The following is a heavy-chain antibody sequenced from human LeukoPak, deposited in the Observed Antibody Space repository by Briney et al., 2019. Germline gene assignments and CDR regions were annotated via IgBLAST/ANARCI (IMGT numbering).Heavy chain of an antibody. CDR1: GFTFSSYS. J-gene: IGHJ4*02. CDR2: INRDGRST. Sequence: GGSLRLSCAASGFTFSSYSMNWVRQAPGKGLVWVSRINRDGRSTNYAASVKGRFTISGDNATNTVFLQMNSLRAEDTAVYYCALPLRDGDFYFDYWGQGALVTVSS. D-gene: IGHD4-17*01. CDR3: ALPLRDGDFYFDY. V-gene: IGHV3-74*01.